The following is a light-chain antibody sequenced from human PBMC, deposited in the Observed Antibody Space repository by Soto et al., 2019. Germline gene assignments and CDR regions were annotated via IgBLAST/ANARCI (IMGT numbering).Light chain of an antibody. CDR3: QHYDNLPPFT. V-gene: IGKV1-33*01. CDR2: GAS. Sequence: DIQMTQSPSSLSASVGARVSITCQASQDIRNYLSWFQQKPGRAPKLLIYGASNLETGVPSRLRGRGYGTDFTFTISSLQPEDIATYYCQHYDNLPPFTFGPGTKVDIK. CDR1: QDIRNY. J-gene: IGKJ3*01.